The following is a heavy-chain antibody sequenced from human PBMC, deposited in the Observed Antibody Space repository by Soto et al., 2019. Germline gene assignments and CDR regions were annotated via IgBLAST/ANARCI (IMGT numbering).Heavy chain of an antibody. CDR1: GFTFDDYA. CDR3: AKDSNSGDYGEFNWYFDL. Sequence: EVQLVESGGGLVQPGRSLRLSCAASGFTFDDYAMHWVRQAPGKGLEGVSGISWNSGSIGYADSVKGRFTISRDNAKNSLYLQMNSLRAEDTALYYCAKDSNSGDYGEFNWYFDLWGRGTLVTVSS. CDR2: ISWNSGSI. V-gene: IGHV3-9*01. D-gene: IGHD4-17*01. J-gene: IGHJ2*01.